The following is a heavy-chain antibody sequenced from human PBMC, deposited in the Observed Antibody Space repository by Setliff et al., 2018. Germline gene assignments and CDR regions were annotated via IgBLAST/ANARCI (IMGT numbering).Heavy chain of an antibody. V-gene: IGHV4-39*01. Sequence: KPSETLSLTCRVSGGSIGSGNYYWGLIRQPPGKGLEWVATIYYSGSTYSNPSLKSRLIISVDAPDNQFSVKLSSVTAADTAVYYCARHKSNGSGSYPSLYMDVRGKGIMVTVSS. D-gene: IGHD3-10*01. J-gene: IGHJ6*03. CDR1: GGSIGSGNYY. CDR2: IYYSGST. CDR3: ARHKSNGSGSYPSLYMDV.